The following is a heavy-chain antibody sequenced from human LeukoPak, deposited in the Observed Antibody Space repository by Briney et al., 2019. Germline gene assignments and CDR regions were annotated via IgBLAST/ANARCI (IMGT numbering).Heavy chain of an antibody. J-gene: IGHJ4*02. CDR2: ITSSNAPT. D-gene: IGHD2-21*02. CDR1: GFTFSIYA. Sequence: PGGSLRLSCAASGFTFSIYAMTWVRQAPGKGLEWVSTITSSNAPTNYADSVKGRFTISRDNSRNTLYLQMNSLRAEDTAIYYCAKSCGGDCYYCDYWGQGTLVTVSS. V-gene: IGHV3-23*01. CDR3: AKSCGGDCYYCDY.